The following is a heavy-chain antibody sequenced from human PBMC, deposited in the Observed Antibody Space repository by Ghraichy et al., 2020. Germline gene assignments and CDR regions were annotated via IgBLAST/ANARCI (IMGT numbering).Heavy chain of an antibody. D-gene: IGHD1-26*01. CDR3: AKGNYYGTLDY. CDR1: GDSVSSNSAA. J-gene: IGHJ4*02. V-gene: IGHV6-1*01. CDR2: TYYRSTWYN. Sequence: SQTLSLTCAISGDSVSSNSAAWIWIRQSPSRGLEWLGRTYYRSTWYNDYAVSVKSRITINSDTSTNQFSLQLNSVTPEDTAVYYCAKGNYYGTLDYWGQGTLVTVSS.